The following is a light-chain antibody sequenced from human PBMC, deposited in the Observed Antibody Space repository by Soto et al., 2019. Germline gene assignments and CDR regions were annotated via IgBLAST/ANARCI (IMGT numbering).Light chain of an antibody. CDR2: GAA. CDR1: QSVSNN. CDR3: QQYHNWPYT. V-gene: IGKV3-15*01. Sequence: EIMMTQSPATLSVSPGERGTLSCRASQSVSNNLGWYQQKSGQAPRLLMYGAATRATGIPARFSGSGSGTELTLTISSLESEDFAVYYCQQYHNWPYTFGQGTKLQIK. J-gene: IGKJ2*01.